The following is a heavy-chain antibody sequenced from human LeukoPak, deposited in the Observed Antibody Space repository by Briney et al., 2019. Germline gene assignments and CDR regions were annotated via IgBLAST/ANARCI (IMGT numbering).Heavy chain of an antibody. CDR2: ISSSSSTI. CDR3: AKGYYYDVLTGYRRDAFDI. CDR1: GFTFSSYS. V-gene: IGHV3-48*01. D-gene: IGHD3-9*01. Sequence: GGSLRLSCAASGFTFSSYSMNWVRQAPGKGLEWVSYISSSSSTIYYADSVKGRLTISRDNSKNTLYLQMNSLRAEDTAIYYCAKGYYYDVLTGYRRDAFDIWGQGTMVTVSS. J-gene: IGHJ3*02.